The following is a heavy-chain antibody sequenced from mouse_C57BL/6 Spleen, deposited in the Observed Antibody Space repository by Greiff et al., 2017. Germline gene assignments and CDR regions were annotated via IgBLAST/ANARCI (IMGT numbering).Heavy chain of an antibody. Sequence: QVQLKESGAELVRPGASVTLSCKASGYTFTDYEMHWVKQTPVHGLEWIGAIDPETGGTAYNQKFKGKAILTADKSSSTAYMELRSLTSEDSAVYYCTRDGNYGAPYFECWGQCTTLTVSS. V-gene: IGHV1-15*01. CDR1: GYTFTDYE. D-gene: IGHD2-1*01. CDR3: TRDGNYGAPYFEC. CDR2: IDPETGGT. J-gene: IGHJ2*01.